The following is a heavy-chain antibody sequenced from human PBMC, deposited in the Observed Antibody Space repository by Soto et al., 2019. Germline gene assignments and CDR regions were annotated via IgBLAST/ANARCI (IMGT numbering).Heavy chain of an antibody. D-gene: IGHD2-2*01. CDR3: ARAHAPTLPFDY. Sequence: SETLCLTCTVSGGSIRNVYWSWIRQAPGKGLEWIGFIFHSGNAKYNPSLKSRVTISVDTSKNQFSLSLDSVTAADTAVYFCARAHAPTLPFDYWGQGPLVT. CDR1: GGSIRNVY. CDR2: IFHSGNA. J-gene: IGHJ4*01. V-gene: IGHV4-59*01.